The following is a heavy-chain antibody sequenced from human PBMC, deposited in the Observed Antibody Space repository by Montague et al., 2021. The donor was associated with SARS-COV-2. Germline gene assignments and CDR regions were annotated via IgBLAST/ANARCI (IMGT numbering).Heavy chain of an antibody. CDR2: IWCDRSNK. Sequence: PLRLSCAASGFTFSSYCMNWVRQAPGKGLEWVAVIWCDRSNKNYADSVKGRFTISRDDAKNTLYLQMNSLRAEDTAVYYCARDHGAYGSSGYYYAPYYYYGMDVWGQGTTVTVSS. V-gene: IGHV3-33*01. D-gene: IGHD3-22*01. J-gene: IGHJ6*02. CDR1: GFTFSSYC. CDR3: ARDHGAYGSSGYYYAPYYYYGMDV.